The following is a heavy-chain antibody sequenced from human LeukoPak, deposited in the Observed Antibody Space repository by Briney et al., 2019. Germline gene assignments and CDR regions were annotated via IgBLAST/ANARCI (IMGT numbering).Heavy chain of an antibody. CDR2: IYHSGST. Sequence: SGTLSLTCAVSGGSISSSNWWSWVRQPPGKGLEWIGEIYHSGSTNYNPSLKSRVTISVDKSKNQFSLKLSSVTAADTAVYYCARTYYYDSSGRRIFDYWGQGTLVTVSS. D-gene: IGHD3-22*01. CDR3: ARTYYYDSSGRRIFDY. J-gene: IGHJ4*02. V-gene: IGHV4-4*02. CDR1: GGSISSSNW.